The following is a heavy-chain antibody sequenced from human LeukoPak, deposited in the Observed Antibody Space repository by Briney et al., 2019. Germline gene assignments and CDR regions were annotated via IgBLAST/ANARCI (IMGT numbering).Heavy chain of an antibody. CDR3: ASTPYYDFRSGPTFDY. CDR1: GWSFSGYY. V-gene: IGHV4-59*01. J-gene: IGHJ4*02. CDR2: IYYSGST. D-gene: IGHD3-3*01. Sequence: SETLSLTCAVYGWSFSGYYWSWIRQPPGKGLEWIGYIYYSGSTNYNPSLKSRVTISVDTSKNQFSLKLSSVTAADTAVYYCASTPYYDFRSGPTFDYWGQGTLVTVSS.